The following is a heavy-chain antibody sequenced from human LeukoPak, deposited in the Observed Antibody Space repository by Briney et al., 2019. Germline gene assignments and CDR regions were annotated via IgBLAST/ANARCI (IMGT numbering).Heavy chain of an antibody. D-gene: IGHD1-7*01. J-gene: IGHJ4*02. CDR1: GGSISSGGYY. V-gene: IGHV4-31*03. Sequence: SETLSLTCTVSGGSISSGGYYWSWIRQHPGKGLEWTGYIYYSGSTYYNPSLKSRVTISVDTSKNQFSLKLSSVTAADTAVYYCARGNWNYVPFDYWGQGTLVTVSS. CDR3: ARGNWNYVPFDY. CDR2: IYYSGST.